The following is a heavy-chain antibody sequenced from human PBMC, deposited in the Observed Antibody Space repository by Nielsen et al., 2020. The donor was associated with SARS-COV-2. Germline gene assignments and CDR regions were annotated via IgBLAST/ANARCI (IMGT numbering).Heavy chain of an antibody. CDR1: GFTFDDYA. CDR2: ISWNSGSI. CDR3: AKDMSFDYYGSGSYNWFDP. J-gene: IGHJ5*02. V-gene: IGHV3-9*01. Sequence: LSLTCAASGFTFDDYAMHWVRQAPGKGLEWVSGISWNSGSIGYADSVKGRFTISRDNAKNSLYLQMNSLRAEDTALYYCAKDMSFDYYGSGSYNWFDPWGQGTLVTVSS. D-gene: IGHD3-10*01.